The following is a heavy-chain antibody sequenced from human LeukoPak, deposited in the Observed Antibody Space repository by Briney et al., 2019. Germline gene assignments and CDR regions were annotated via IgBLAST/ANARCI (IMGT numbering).Heavy chain of an antibody. Sequence: KPSETLSLTCTVSGGSISSYYWGWIRQPPGKGLEGIGYIYYSGSTNYNPSLKSRVTISVDTSKNQFSLKLSSVTAADTAVYYCARAGVWPIAKFDYWGQGTLVTVSS. CDR3: ARAGVWPIAKFDY. V-gene: IGHV4-59*01. D-gene: IGHD1-26*01. CDR1: GGSISSYY. J-gene: IGHJ4*02. CDR2: IYYSGST.